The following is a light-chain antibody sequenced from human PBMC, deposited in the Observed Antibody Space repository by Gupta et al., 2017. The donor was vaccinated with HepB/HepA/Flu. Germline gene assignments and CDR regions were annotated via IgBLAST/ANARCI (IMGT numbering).Light chain of an antibody. J-gene: IGKJ1*01. CDR3: LQDDNFPVT. V-gene: IGKV1-6*01. CDR2: TAS. Sequence: AIQMTQSPSSLSASVGDTVTITCRASQGIRYDLGWYQQKPGKAPKLLIYTASTLQSGVPSRFSGSGSGTDFTLTISSLQPEDFATYYCLQDDNFPVTFGQGTRVE. CDR1: QGIRYD.